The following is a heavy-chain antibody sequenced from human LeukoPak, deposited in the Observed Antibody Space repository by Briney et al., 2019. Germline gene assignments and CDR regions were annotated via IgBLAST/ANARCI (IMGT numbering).Heavy chain of an antibody. Sequence: GGSLRLSCAASGFTFSNAWMSWVRQAPGKGLDWVAVISYDGSNKDYADSVKGRFTISRDNSKNTLYLQMNSLRAEDTAVYYCARDNWGFDYWGQGTLVTVSS. CDR2: ISYDGSNK. J-gene: IGHJ4*02. CDR3: ARDNWGFDY. D-gene: IGHD7-27*01. V-gene: IGHV3-30-3*01. CDR1: GFTFSNAW.